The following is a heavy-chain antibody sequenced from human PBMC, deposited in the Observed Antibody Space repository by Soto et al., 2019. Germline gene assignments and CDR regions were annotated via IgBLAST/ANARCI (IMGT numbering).Heavy chain of an antibody. J-gene: IGHJ6*02. CDR2: IIPASDTE. V-gene: IGHV1-69*14. D-gene: IGHD2-21*02. Sequence: QVHLVQSGAEVKKPGSSVNISCKASGGTFGTYGLNWVRQFPGQGLEWMGGIIPASDTENYAQKFQGRVKITAEKSTNIAHMQMDSLTSDDTAVYYCATAVTAGTYYNYGLDVWGQGTTVTVS. CDR1: GGTFGTYG. CDR3: ATAVTAGTYYNYGLDV.